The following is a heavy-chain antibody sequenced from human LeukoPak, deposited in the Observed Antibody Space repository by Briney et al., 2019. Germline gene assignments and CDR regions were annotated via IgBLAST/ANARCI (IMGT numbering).Heavy chain of an antibody. V-gene: IGHV3-23*01. J-gene: IGHJ4*02. CDR3: AKDLFPRYCSSTSCQLSFDY. D-gene: IGHD2-2*01. CDR1: GFTFSSYA. CDR2: ISGSGGST. Sequence: GGFLRLSCAASGFTFSSYAMSWVRQAPGKGLEWVSAISGSGGSTYYADSVKGRFTISRDNSKNTLYLQMNSLRAEDTAVYYCAKDLFPRYCSSTSCQLSFDYWGRGTLVTVSP.